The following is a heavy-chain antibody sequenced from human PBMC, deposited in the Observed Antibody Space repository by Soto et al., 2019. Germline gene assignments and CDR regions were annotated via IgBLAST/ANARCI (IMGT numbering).Heavy chain of an antibody. CDR2: IIPIFGTA. Sequence: SVKVSCKASGGTFSSYAISWVRQAPGQGLEWMGGIIPIFGTANYAQKFQGRVTITADKSTSTAYMELSSLRSEDTAVYYCAIEEVNLLYYYYGMDGWGQGTTVRVAS. V-gene: IGHV1-69*06. J-gene: IGHJ6*02. CDR1: GGTFSSYA. CDR3: AIEEVNLLYYYYGMDG. D-gene: IGHD1-26*01.